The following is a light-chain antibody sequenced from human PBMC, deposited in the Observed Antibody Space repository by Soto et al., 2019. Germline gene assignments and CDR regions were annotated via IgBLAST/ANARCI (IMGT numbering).Light chain of an antibody. V-gene: IGKV1-5*01. CDR1: QSISSW. CDR3: QQNSNDPLT. Sequence: DIQMTQSPSTLSASIGDRVTITCRASQSISSWLAWYQQKPGNAPKVLIYGASSLQSGVPSRFSGSGSGTDFTLTISSLQPEDFATYYCQQNSNDPLTFAPGTKVD. CDR2: GAS. J-gene: IGKJ3*01.